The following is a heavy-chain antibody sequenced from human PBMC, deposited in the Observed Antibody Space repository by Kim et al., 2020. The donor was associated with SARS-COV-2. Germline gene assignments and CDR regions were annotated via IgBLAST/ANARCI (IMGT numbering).Heavy chain of an antibody. CDR1: GGSVSSGSYY. Sequence: SETLSLTCTVSGGSVSSGSYYWSWIRQPPGKGLEWIGYIYYSGSTNYNPSLKSRVTISVDTSKNQFSLKLSSVTAADTAVYYCARGTDADTVIVGATTAFDIWGQGTMVTVSS. CDR3: ARGTDADTVIVGATTAFDI. CDR2: IYYSGST. V-gene: IGHV4-61*01. J-gene: IGHJ3*02. D-gene: IGHD1-26*01.